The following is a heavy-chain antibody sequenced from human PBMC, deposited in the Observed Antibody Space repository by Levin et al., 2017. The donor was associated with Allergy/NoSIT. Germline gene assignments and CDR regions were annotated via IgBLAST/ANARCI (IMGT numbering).Heavy chain of an antibody. Sequence: GESLKISCKASGYTFTGYYMHWVRQAPGQGLEWMGWINPNSGGTNYAQKFQGRVTMTRDTSISTAYMELSRLRSDDTAVYYCARGVWGAAATFDYWGQGTLVTVSS. V-gene: IGHV1-2*02. CDR3: ARGVWGAAATFDY. J-gene: IGHJ4*02. CDR1: GYTFTGYY. CDR2: INPNSGGT. D-gene: IGHD6-13*01.